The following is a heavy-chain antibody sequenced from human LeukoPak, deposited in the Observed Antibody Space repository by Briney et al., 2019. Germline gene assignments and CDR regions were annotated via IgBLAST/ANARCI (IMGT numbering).Heavy chain of an antibody. V-gene: IGHV3-33*06. CDR2: ISYDGSDK. D-gene: IGHD2-15*01. J-gene: IGHJ5*02. CDR1: GFTFRNYA. CDR3: AKDIGGTSFSNWFDP. Sequence: GGSLRLSCAASGFTFRNYAMHWVRQAPGKGLEWVAVISYDGSDKYYVDSVKGRFTISRDNPRNTLYLQMNSLSADDTAVYYCAKDIGGTSFSNWFDPWGQGTLVTVSS.